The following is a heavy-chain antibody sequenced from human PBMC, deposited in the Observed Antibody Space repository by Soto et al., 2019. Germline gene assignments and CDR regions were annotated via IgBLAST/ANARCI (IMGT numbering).Heavy chain of an antibody. J-gene: IGHJ4*02. V-gene: IGHV1-2*02. CDR3: ATSRDWSPLLDS. CDR1: EHTFTGYY. D-gene: IGHD3-9*01. CDR2: INPNGGGT. Sequence: ASVKVSCKASEHTFTGYYLHWVRQAPGQGLEWMGWINPNGGGTIYAQKFQGRLTMTRDTSITTAYMELTRLRADDTAFYFCATSRDWSPLLDSWGQGTLVTVSS.